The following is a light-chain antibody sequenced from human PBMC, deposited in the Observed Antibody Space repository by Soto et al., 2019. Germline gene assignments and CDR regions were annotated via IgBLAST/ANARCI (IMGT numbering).Light chain of an antibody. CDR1: QSIRNY. J-gene: IGKJ4*01. Sequence: EIVLTQSPATLSLSAGERATLSCRASQSIRNYLAWYQQKPGQAPRLLIYDASNRATGVPARFSGSGSGTDFTLTISSLEPEDFAIYYCQQYNSWPLTFGGGTKVDIK. CDR2: DAS. CDR3: QQYNSWPLT. V-gene: IGKV3-11*01.